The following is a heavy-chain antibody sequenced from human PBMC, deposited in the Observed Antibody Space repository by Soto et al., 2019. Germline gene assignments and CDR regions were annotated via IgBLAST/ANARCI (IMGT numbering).Heavy chain of an antibody. J-gene: IGHJ4*02. CDR1: GYSISSSNW. V-gene: IGHV4-28*01. CDR3: ARSAVAITSVGYFDY. CDR2: IYYSGST. D-gene: IGHD3-22*01. Sequence: QVQLQESGPGLVKPSDTLSLTCAVSGYSISSSNWWGWIRQPPGKGLEWIGYIYYSGSTYYNPSLKSRVAMSVDTSKNHLSLKLSSVTAVDTAVYYCARSAVAITSVGYFDYWGQGTLVTVSS.